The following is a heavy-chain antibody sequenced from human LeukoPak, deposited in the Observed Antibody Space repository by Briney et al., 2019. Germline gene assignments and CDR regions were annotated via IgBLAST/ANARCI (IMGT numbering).Heavy chain of an antibody. J-gene: IGHJ4*02. Sequence: GGSLRLSCAASGFTFSSYSMNWVRQAPGKGLEWVSYISSSSSNIFYADSFKGRFTISRDNAQNSLYLQMNSLRVEDTAVYYCARDPPGAHFDYWGQGTLVTVSS. CDR2: ISSSSSNI. CDR1: GFTFSSYS. CDR3: ARDPPGAHFDY. D-gene: IGHD7-27*01. V-gene: IGHV3-21*01.